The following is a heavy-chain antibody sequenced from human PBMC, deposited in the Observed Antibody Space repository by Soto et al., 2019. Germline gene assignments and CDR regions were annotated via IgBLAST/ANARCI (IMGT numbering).Heavy chain of an antibody. D-gene: IGHD6-19*01. V-gene: IGHV3-23*01. Sequence: EVQLLESGGDLVQPRGSLRLSCVASGFTFSRYAMNWVRQAPGKGLEWVSTISGSGSSTSYADSVKGRFSISRDNPKTTLFLQMNSLRAEDTAVYYCAKGTEPVAGNYFDLWGRGTLVTVSS. CDR1: GFTFSRYA. CDR3: AKGTEPVAGNYFDL. CDR2: ISGSGSST. J-gene: IGHJ2*01.